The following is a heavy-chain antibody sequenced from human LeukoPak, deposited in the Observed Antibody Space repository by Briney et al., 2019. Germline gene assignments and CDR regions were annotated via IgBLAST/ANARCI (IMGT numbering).Heavy chain of an antibody. CDR1: GFSFSSYG. J-gene: IGHJ5*02. CDR2: VSSDGSID. Sequence: GGSLRLSCAASGFSFSSYGMHWVRQAPGKGLEWVAVVSSDGSIDYYADSVRGRFTVSRDNSQNTLYLQVNGLSVEDTAVYYCTREGMGTTFSAWFDPWGQGTLVTVPS. V-gene: IGHV3-30*03. D-gene: IGHD1-7*01. CDR3: TREGMGTTFSAWFDP.